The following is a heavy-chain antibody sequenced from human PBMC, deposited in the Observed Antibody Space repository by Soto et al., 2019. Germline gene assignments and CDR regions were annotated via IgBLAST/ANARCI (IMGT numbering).Heavy chain of an antibody. J-gene: IGHJ3*02. CDR1: GFTVSSNY. V-gene: IGHV3-66*02. D-gene: IGHD6-13*01. Sequence: GGSLRLSCAASGFTVSSNYMSWVRQAPGKGLEWVSVIYSGGSTYYADSVKGRFTISRDNSKNTLYLQMNSLIAEYTAVYYCARDLRRGQPDAFDIWGQGTMVTVSS. CDR2: IYSGGST. CDR3: ARDLRRGQPDAFDI.